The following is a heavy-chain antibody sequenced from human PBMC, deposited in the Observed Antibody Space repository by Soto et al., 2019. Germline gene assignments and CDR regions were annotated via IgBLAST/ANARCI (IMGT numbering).Heavy chain of an antibody. V-gene: IGHV4-34*01. Sequence: QVKLQQWGAGLLKPSETLSLTCAVYGGSFSGYYWSWIRQPPGKGLEWIGEINHSGSTNYNPSLKSRVTISVDTSKNQFSLKLSSVTAADTAVYYCTRGYSYGYFDYWGQGTLVTVSS. J-gene: IGHJ4*02. D-gene: IGHD5-18*01. CDR1: GGSFSGYY. CDR3: TRGYSYGYFDY. CDR2: INHSGST.